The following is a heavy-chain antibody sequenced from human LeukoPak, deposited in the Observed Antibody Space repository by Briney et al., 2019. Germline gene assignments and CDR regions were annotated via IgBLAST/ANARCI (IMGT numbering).Heavy chain of an antibody. CDR1: GGSISSYY. J-gene: IGHJ5*02. CDR3: VRSPQRDP. CDR2: IQNSVTSY. Sequence: SETLSLTCTVSGGSISSYYWSWVRQPPGKGLGGIGYIQNSVTSYTDNPSLQSRDTISVHTSKSLFSLQVTSVTAAFTAVYYCVRSPQRDPCGPGLLVTVSS. D-gene: IGHD3-10*01. V-gene: IGHV4-59*03.